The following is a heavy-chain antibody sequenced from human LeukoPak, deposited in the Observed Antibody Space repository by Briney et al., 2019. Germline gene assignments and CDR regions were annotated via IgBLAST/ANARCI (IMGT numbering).Heavy chain of an antibody. CDR2: INHSGST. CDR1: GVSVSTTSYY. J-gene: IGHJ2*01. D-gene: IGHD1-26*01. CDR3: ARGRLGSFRRYFDL. V-gene: IGHV4-39*07. Sequence: SETLSLTCTVSGVSVSTTSYYWSWIRQPPGKGLEWIGEINHSGSTNYNPSLKSRVTISVDTSKNQFSLKLSSVTAADTAVYYCARGRLGSFRRYFDLWGRGTLVTVSS.